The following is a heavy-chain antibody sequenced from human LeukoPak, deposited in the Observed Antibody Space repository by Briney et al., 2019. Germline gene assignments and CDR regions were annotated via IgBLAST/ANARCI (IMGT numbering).Heavy chain of an antibody. CDR2: ISAYNGNT. J-gene: IGHJ6*03. CDR1: GYTFTSYG. D-gene: IGHD2-2*01. Sequence: ASVKVSCKASGYTFTSYGISWVRQAPGQGLEWMGWISAYNGNTNYAQKLQGRVTMTTDTSTSTAYMELRSLRSDDTAVYYCARGEVGVPAALPYYYYYVDVWGQGTTVTVSS. V-gene: IGHV1-18*01. CDR3: ARGEVGVPAALPYYYYYVDV.